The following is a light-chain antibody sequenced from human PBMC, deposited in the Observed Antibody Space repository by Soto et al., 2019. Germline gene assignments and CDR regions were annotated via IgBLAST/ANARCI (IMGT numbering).Light chain of an antibody. CDR2: DVS. Sequence: QSALTQPRSVSGPPGQSVSISCSGTSSDVGTYNYVSWYQQHPGKAPKLMIYDVSKRPSGFPDRFSGSKSGNTASLTISGLQAEDEADYYCCSYAGGYTHAVFGGGTKVTVL. CDR3: CSYAGGYTHAV. J-gene: IGLJ2*01. CDR1: SSDVGTYNY. V-gene: IGLV2-11*01.